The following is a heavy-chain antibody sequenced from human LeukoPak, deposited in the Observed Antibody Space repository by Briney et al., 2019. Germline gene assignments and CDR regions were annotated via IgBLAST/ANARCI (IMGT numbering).Heavy chain of an antibody. CDR1: GFTFSNAW. D-gene: IGHD2-15*01. CDR3: TTDLEVVAVAANYAY. Sequence: GGSLRLSCAASGFTFSNAWMSWVRQAPGKGLEWVGRIKSKTDGGTTDYAAPVKGRLTISRDDSKNTLYLQMNSLKTEDTAVYYCTTDLEVVAVAANYAYWGQGTLVTVSS. CDR2: IKSKTDGGTT. J-gene: IGHJ4*02. V-gene: IGHV3-15*01.